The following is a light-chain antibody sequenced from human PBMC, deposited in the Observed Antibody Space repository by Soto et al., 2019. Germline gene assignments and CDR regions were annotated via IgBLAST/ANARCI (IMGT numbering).Light chain of an antibody. CDR2: WAS. CDR1: QSVLYRSNNRNY. Sequence: DIVLTQSPDSLAVSLGERATINCKSSQSVLYRSNNRNYLGWYQQKPGLPPKLLIYWASTREPGVPDRFSGSGSGTDFTLTISSLQAEDVAVYYCQQCYTTPTWTFGQGTRVEIK. CDR3: QQCYTTPTWT. J-gene: IGKJ1*01. V-gene: IGKV4-1*01.